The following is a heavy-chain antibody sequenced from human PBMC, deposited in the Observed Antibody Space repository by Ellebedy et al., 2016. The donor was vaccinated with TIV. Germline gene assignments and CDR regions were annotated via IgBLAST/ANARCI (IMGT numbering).Heavy chain of an antibody. CDR2: INAGNGNT. V-gene: IGHV1-3*01. CDR3: VRTYYYGSGSFEDY. Sequence: AASVKVSCKASGYTFTSYAMHWVRQAPGQRLEWMGWINAGNGNTKYSQKFQGRVTITRDTSASTAYMELSSLTSEDTAVYYCVRTYYYGSGSFEDYWGQGTLVTVSS. CDR1: GYTFTSYA. D-gene: IGHD3-10*01. J-gene: IGHJ4*02.